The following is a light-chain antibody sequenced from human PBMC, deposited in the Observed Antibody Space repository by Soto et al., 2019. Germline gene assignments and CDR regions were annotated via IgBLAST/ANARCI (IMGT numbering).Light chain of an antibody. V-gene: IGKV1-5*03. CDR3: QQYNNYFWA. J-gene: IGKJ1*01. Sequence: DIQMTQSPSTVSASVGDRVTITCRASQNINTWLAWYQQKPGKAPKLLILKASSLESGVPSRFSGSGSGTELTLTISSLQPDDLATYYCQQYNNYFWAFGQGTKVDIK. CDR2: KAS. CDR1: QNINTW.